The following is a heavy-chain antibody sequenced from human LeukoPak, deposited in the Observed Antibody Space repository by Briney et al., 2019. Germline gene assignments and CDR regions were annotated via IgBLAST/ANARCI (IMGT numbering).Heavy chain of an antibody. V-gene: IGHV3-23*01. J-gene: IGHJ6*02. Sequence: GGSLRLSCAASGFTFSSYAMHWVRQAPGKGLEWVSAISGRGISTYADSVKGRFTISRDNSKNTLYLQMNSLRAEDTAVYYCAKVPSPTYYYYGMDVWGQGTTVTVSS. CDR3: AKVPSPTYYYYGMDV. CDR2: ISGRGIST. CDR1: GFTFSSYA.